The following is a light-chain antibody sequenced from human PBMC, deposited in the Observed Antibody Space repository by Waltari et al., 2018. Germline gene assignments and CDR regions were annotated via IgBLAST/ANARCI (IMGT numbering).Light chain of an antibody. J-gene: IGKJ5*01. CDR2: GAS. CDR1: QSVNNND. CDR3: QQYGNSPIT. V-gene: IGKV3-20*01. Sequence: EIVLTQSPDTLSLSPGERATLSCTASQSVNNNDLAWYQQRPGQAPRVLIYGASSRATGIPDRFSGSGSGTDFSLTISRLEPEDFGVYHCQQYGNSPITFGQGTRLEIK.